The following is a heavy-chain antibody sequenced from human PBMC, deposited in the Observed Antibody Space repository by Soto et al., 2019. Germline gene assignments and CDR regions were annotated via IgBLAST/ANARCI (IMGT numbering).Heavy chain of an antibody. Sequence: QVQLVQSGAEVKKPGASVKVSCRASGYTFTNYYIHWVRQAPGQGLEWMAIINPRSGSTNYAQNFQRRVTLCMGTSTNTVYMELSSLRFEDTAVYFCARDLLAGDFWGPGTVVTVSS. CDR2: INPRSGST. V-gene: IGHV1-46*01. J-gene: IGHJ4*02. D-gene: IGHD3-10*01. CDR1: GYTFTNYY. CDR3: ARDLLAGDF.